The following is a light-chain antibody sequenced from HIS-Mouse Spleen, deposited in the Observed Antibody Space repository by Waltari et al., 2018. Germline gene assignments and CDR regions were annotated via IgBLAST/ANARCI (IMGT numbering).Light chain of an antibody. CDR2: DVS. J-gene: IGLJ2*01. CDR1: SSDVGGYNY. CDR3: CSYAGSYTLV. Sequence: QSALTQPRPVSGSPGQSVTISCTGTSSDVGGYNYVPCSQQHPGKAPKLMIYDVSKRPSGVPDRFSGSKSGNTASLTISGLQAEDEADYYCCSYAGSYTLVFGGGTKLTVL. V-gene: IGLV2-11*01.